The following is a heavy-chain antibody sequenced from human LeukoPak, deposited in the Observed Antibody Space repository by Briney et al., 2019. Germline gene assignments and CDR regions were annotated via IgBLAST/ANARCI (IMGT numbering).Heavy chain of an antibody. CDR3: AKSIGIVDGYYFDY. CDR2: ISSSSYI. Sequence: GGSLRLSCAASGFTFSSYSMNWVRQAPGKGLEWVSSISSSSYIYYADSVKGRFTISRDNAKNSLYLQMNSLRAEDTALYYCAKSIGIVDGYYFDYWGQGTLVTVSS. J-gene: IGHJ4*02. D-gene: IGHD5-12*01. V-gene: IGHV3-21*04. CDR1: GFTFSSYS.